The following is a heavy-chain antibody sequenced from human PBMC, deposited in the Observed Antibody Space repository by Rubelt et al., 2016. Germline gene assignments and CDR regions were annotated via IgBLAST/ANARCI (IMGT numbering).Heavy chain of an antibody. D-gene: IGHD1-26*01. Sequence: QVQLQESGPGLVKPSETLSLTCSVSGSSISSDYYWGWIRQPPGKGLEWIGYIYSSGTTNYNPSLKSRVFISLDTSKNQFSLKLSSVTAADTAVYYCARDQSGSYGVDYWGQGTLVTVSS. V-gene: IGHV4-61*01. CDR2: IYSSGTT. CDR1: GSSISSDYY. J-gene: IGHJ4*02. CDR3: ARDQSGSYGVDY.